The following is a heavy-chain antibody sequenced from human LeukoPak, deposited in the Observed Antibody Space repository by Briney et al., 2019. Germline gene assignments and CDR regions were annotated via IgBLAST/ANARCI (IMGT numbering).Heavy chain of an antibody. J-gene: IGHJ3*02. Sequence: SEMLSSTNAVAARSTSSCYWGGLRQPAKPVLGWGGLFYSGGSTNYNPSLKSRVTMSVDTSKNQFSLQLSSVTAADTAVYYCARVPIYYYDSSGYLDAFDIWGQGTMVTVSS. CDR1: ARSTSSCY. V-gene: IGHV4-59*10. D-gene: IGHD3-22*01. CDR2: FYSGGST. CDR3: ARVPIYYYDSSGYLDAFDI.